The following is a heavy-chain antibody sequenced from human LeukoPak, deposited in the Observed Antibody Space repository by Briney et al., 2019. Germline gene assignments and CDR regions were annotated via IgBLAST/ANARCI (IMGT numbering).Heavy chain of an antibody. CDR1: GGSISSGDYY. CDR2: IYYSGST. D-gene: IGHD3-22*01. Sequence: SGTLSLTCTVSGGSISSGDYYWSWIRQPPGKGLEWIGYIYYSGSTYYNPSLKSRVTISVDTSKNQFSLKLSSVTAADTAVYYCARARYYDRREFDYWGQGTLVTVSS. CDR3: ARARYYDRREFDY. V-gene: IGHV4-30-4*01. J-gene: IGHJ4*02.